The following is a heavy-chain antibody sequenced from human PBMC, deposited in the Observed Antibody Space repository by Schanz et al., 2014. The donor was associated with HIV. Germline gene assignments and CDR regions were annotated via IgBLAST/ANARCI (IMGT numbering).Heavy chain of an antibody. J-gene: IGHJ4*02. D-gene: IGHD3-10*01. Sequence: VQLVESGGGLIQRGGSLRLSCAASGFSFSEYYINWIRQAPGQGLEWLSYISHTSATIYYLDSVRGRFTISRDNAKNSVYLQMDSLRVEDTALYYCARGRLIGNSGYPYFDFWGQGTQVTVSS. CDR1: GFSFSEYY. V-gene: IGHV3-11*01. CDR2: ISHTSATI. CDR3: ARGRLIGNSGYPYFDF.